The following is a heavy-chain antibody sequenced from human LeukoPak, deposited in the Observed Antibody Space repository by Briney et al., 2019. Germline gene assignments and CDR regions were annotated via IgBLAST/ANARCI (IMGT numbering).Heavy chain of an antibody. D-gene: IGHD3-22*01. Sequence: SVKVSCKASGGTFNSYAISWVRQAPGQGLEWMGGIIPIFGTANYAQKFQGRVTITADESTSTAYMELSSLRSEDTAVYYCATAGYYYDSSGYFGYFQHWGQGTLVTVSS. J-gene: IGHJ1*01. CDR3: ATAGYYYDSSGYFGYFQH. V-gene: IGHV1-69*13. CDR2: IIPIFGTA. CDR1: GGTFNSYA.